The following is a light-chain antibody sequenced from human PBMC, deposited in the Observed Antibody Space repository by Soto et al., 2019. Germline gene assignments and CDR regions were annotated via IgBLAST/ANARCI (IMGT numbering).Light chain of an antibody. V-gene: IGKV3-11*01. J-gene: IGKJ4*01. CDR1: QTVITY. Sequence: EFVLTQSPATLSLSPGERATLSCRASQTVITYLSWYQQKPRQAPRLLIFDATNRVTGIPPRFSGSGSRTDFTLTISSLEPEDFVVYYCQQRGTFGGGTKVEIK. CDR2: DAT. CDR3: QQRGT.